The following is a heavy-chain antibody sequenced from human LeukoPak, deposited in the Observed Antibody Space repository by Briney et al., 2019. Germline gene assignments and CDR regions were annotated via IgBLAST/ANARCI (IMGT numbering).Heavy chain of an antibody. CDR2: INHSGST. CDR3: ARGRYYDFWSGYYLFDY. CDR1: GGSISSYY. J-gene: IGHJ4*02. D-gene: IGHD3-3*01. Sequence: SETLSLTCTVSGGSISSYYWSWIRQPPGKGLEWIGEINHSGSTNYNPSLKSRVTISVDTSKNQFSLKLSSVTAADTAVYYCARGRYYDFWSGYYLFDYWGQGTLVTVSS. V-gene: IGHV4-34*01.